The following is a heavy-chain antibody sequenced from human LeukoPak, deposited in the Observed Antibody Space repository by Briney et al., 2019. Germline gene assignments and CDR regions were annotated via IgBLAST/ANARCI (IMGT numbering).Heavy chain of an antibody. V-gene: IGHV1-46*01. D-gene: IGHD3-3*01. CDR1: GYTFTSYY. J-gene: IGHJ6*02. CDR3: ARDRITIFGAVIRYYYYYGMDV. CDR2: INPSGGST. Sequence: ASVKVSCKASGYTFTSYYMHWVRQAPGQGLEWMGIINPSGGSTSYAQKFQGRVTMTRDTSTSTVYMELSSLRSEDTAVYYCARDRITIFGAVIRYYYYYGMDVWGQGTTVTVSS.